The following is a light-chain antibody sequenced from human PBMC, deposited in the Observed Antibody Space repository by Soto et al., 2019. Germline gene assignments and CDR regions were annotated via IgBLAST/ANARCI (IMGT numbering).Light chain of an antibody. CDR3: QQSYSTPWT. V-gene: IGKV1-39*01. Sequence: DIHMTQSPSSLSESAGDRVTITCRASQSISSYLNWYQQKPGKAPKLLIYAASSLQSGVPSRFSGSGSGTDFTLTISSLQPEDFATYYCQQSYSTPWTFGQGTKVDIK. CDR2: AAS. CDR1: QSISSY. J-gene: IGKJ1*01.